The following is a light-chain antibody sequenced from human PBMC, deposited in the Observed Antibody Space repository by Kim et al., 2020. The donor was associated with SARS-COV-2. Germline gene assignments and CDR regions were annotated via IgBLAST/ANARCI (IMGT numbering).Light chain of an antibody. Sequence: DIQMTQSPSSLSASVGERVTITCRASQGISNNLAWLQQKPGKAPKFLIYAASILQSGVPSKFSGSGSGTDFTLTISSLQSEDFATYYCQRYKSYPLTFGGGTKVDIK. CDR2: AAS. CDR3: QRYKSYPLT. CDR1: QGISNN. J-gene: IGKJ4*01. V-gene: IGKV1-16*02.